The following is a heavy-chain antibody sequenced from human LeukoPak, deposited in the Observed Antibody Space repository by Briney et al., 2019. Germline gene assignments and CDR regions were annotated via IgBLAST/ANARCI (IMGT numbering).Heavy chain of an antibody. J-gene: IGHJ5*02. CDR3: AKGGGGSYRWFDP. Sequence: GGSLRLSCAASGFTFSSYAMSWVRQAPGKGLEWVPAISGSGGSTYYADSVKGRFTISRDNSKNTLYLQMNSLRAEDTAVYYCAKGGGGSYRWFDPWVQATLVTVSS. D-gene: IGHD1-26*01. V-gene: IGHV3-23*01. CDR2: ISGSGGST. CDR1: GFTFSSYA.